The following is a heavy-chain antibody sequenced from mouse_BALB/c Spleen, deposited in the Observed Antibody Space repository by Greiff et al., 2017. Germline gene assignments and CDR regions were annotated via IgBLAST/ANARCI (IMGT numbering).Heavy chain of an antibody. Sequence: EVKLMESGAELVKPGASVKLSCTASGFNIKDTYMHWVKQRPEQGLEWIGRIDPANGNTKYDPKFQGKATITADTSSNTAYLQLSSLTSEDTAVYYCGYGNYGGFDYWGQGTTLTVSS. CDR2: IDPANGNT. CDR3: GYGNYGGFDY. CDR1: GFNIKDTY. V-gene: IGHV14-3*02. J-gene: IGHJ2*01. D-gene: IGHD2-10*02.